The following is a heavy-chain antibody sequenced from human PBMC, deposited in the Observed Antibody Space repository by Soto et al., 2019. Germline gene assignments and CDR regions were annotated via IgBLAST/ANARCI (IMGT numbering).Heavy chain of an antibody. Sequence: PGGSLRLSCAASGFTFRSYWMHWVRQAPGKGLVWVARIKDDGSRTTYADSVKGRFTISRDNAKNTLYLQMNSLRAEDTAVYYCASGIFEQQVAQVVGVFNMWGQGTMVTVSS. J-gene: IGHJ3*02. CDR3: ASGIFEQQVAQVVGVFNM. CDR2: IKDDGSRT. CDR1: GFTFRSYW. D-gene: IGHD2-15*01. V-gene: IGHV3-74*01.